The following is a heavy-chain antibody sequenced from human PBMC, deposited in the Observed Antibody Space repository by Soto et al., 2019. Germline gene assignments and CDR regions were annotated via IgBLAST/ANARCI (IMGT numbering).Heavy chain of an antibody. CDR1: GFNFPNYA. Sequence: GGSLRLSCEASGFNFPNYAMSWVRQAPGKGLEWVSAISGSGDHIYYADSVKGHFTISRDNSKNTLYLQMNSLRAEDTAVYYCASPGLAFDIWGQGTMVTVSS. D-gene: IGHD3-16*01. CDR3: ASPGLAFDI. CDR2: ISGSGDHI. J-gene: IGHJ3*02. V-gene: IGHV3-23*01.